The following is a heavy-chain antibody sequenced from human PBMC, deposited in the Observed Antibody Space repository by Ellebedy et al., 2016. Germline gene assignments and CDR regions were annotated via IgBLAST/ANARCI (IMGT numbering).Heavy chain of an antibody. Sequence: SVKVSXKASGGTFSSYAISWVRQAPGQGLEWMGGIIPIFGTANYAQKFQGRVTITADESTSTAYMELSSLRSEDTAVYYCARSLIVGAKDEGRDWFNPWGQGTLVTVSS. V-gene: IGHV1-69*13. CDR3: ARSLIVGAKDEGRDWFNP. CDR1: GGTFSSYA. CDR2: IIPIFGTA. D-gene: IGHD1-26*01. J-gene: IGHJ5*02.